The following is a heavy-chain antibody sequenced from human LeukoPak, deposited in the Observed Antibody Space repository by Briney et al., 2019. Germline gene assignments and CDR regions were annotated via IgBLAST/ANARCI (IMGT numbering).Heavy chain of an antibody. J-gene: IGHJ3*02. CDR2: IYTSGST. CDR3: AGRKDYGGNRAFDI. CDR1: GGSISSYY. V-gene: IGHV4-4*09. D-gene: IGHD4-23*01. Sequence: SETLSLTCTVSGGSISSYYWSWIRQPPGKGLEWIGYIYTSGSTNYNPSLKSRVTISVDTSKNQFSLKLSSVTAADTAVYYCAGRKDYGGNRAFDIWGQGTMVTASS.